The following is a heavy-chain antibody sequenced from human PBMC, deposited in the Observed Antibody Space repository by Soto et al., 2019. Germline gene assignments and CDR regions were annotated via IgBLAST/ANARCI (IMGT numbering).Heavy chain of an antibody. CDR3: ARRNIVATVDYYYYYMEV. D-gene: IGHD5-12*01. J-gene: IGHJ6*03. V-gene: IGHV4-59*08. CDR1: GGSISSYY. Sequence: ETLSLTCTVSGGSISSYYWSWIRQPPGKGLEWIGYIYYSGSTNYNPSLKSRVTISVDTSKNQFSLKLSSVTAADTAVYYFARRNIVATVDYYYYYMEVWGKGTTVTVSS. CDR2: IYYSGST.